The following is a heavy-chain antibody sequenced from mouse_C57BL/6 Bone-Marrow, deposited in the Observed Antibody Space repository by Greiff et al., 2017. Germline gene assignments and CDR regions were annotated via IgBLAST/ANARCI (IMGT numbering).Heavy chain of an antibody. V-gene: IGHV1-74*01. CDR2: IHPSDSDT. Sequence: KQSCKASGYTFTSYWMHWVKQRPGQGLEWIGRIHPSDSDTNYNQKFKGKATLTVDKSSSTAYMQLSSLTSEDSAVYYCAMLRYYAMDYWGQGTSVTVSS. D-gene: IGHD2-12*01. J-gene: IGHJ4*01. CDR1: GYTFTSYW. CDR3: AMLRYYAMDY.